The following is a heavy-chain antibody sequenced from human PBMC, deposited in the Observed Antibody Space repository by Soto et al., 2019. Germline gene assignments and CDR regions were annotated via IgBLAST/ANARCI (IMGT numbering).Heavy chain of an antibody. Sequence: EVQLVESGGGLVQPGGSLRLSCAAAGFTFSSYWMHWVRQAPGKGLVWVSRINSDGSRIGYADSVKGRFTISRDNAKNTLYRQMNSLRAEDTAVYYCTRGRWELLPFDYWGQGTLVTVSS. CDR3: TRGRWELLPFDY. J-gene: IGHJ4*02. CDR1: GFTFSSYW. D-gene: IGHD1-26*01. V-gene: IGHV3-74*01. CDR2: INSDGSRI.